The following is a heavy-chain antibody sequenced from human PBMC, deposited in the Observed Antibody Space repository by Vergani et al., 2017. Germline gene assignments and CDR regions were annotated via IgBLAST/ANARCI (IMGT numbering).Heavy chain of an antibody. V-gene: IGHV1-69*01. Sequence: QVQLVQSGAEVKKPGSSVKVSCKASGGTFSSYAISWVRQAPGQGLEWMGGIIPIFGTANYAQKFQGRVTITADESTSTAYMELSSLSSEDTAVYYCARGGDPIVGATNYYYYMDVWGKGTTVTVSS. CDR2: IIPIFGTA. J-gene: IGHJ6*03. CDR1: GGTFSSYA. CDR3: ARGGDPIVGATNYYYYMDV. D-gene: IGHD1-26*01.